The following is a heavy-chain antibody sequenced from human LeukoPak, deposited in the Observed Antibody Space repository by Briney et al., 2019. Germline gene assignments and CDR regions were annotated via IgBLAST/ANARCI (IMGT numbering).Heavy chain of an antibody. CDR3: ARGEYCSSTSCSYYMDV. D-gene: IGHD2-2*01. V-gene: IGHV3-21*01. CDR1: GLTFSTNS. CDR2: ISSSSSYI. J-gene: IGHJ6*03. Sequence: GGSLRLSCAAAGLTFSTNSMNWVRQAPVKGLEWVSSISSSSSYIYYADSVKGRFTISRDNAKNSLYLQMNSLRAEDTAVYYCARGEYCSSTSCSYYMDVWGKGTTVTVSS.